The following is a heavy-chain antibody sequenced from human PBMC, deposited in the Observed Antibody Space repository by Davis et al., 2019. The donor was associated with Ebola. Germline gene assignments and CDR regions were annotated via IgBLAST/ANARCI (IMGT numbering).Heavy chain of an antibody. J-gene: IGHJ4*02. CDR3: ARESLPGDKNFDL. D-gene: IGHD1-1*01. CDR2: INPNNGDT. V-gene: IGHV1-2*04. Sequence: AASVKVSCKASGYTFTSYYMYWVRQAPGQGLEWMAWINPNNGDTNYAQNFQGWVTTTRDTSISTVYMELKRLTSDDTAVYYCARESLPGDKNFDLWGPGTLVTVSS. CDR1: GYTFTSYY.